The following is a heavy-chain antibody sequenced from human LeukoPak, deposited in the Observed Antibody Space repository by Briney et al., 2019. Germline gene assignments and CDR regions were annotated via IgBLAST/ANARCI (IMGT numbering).Heavy chain of an antibody. J-gene: IGHJ4*02. CDR2: ISFDGSNI. CDR3: VKGGDGSIPFDY. D-gene: IGHD5-24*01. CDR1: GFTFSTYA. V-gene: IGHV3-30*18. Sequence: PGGSLRLSCAASGFTFSTYAMHWVRQAPGKGLEWVAIISFDGSNIQFGDSVRGRFTISRDNPKNTVFLQMNSLRGDDTAVYYCVKGGDGSIPFDYWGQGTLVTVSS.